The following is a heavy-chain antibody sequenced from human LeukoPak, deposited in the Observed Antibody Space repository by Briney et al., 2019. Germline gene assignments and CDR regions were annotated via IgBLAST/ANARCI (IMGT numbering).Heavy chain of an antibody. Sequence: ASVKVSCKASGYSFTSYGISWVRQAPGQGLEWMGWISAYNGNTNYAQKLQGRVTMTTDTSTSTAYMELRNLRSDDTAVYYCARDQGPYGSGSSFFDYWGQGTLVTVSS. CDR2: ISAYNGNT. D-gene: IGHD3-10*01. CDR1: GYSFTSYG. CDR3: ARDQGPYGSGSSFFDY. J-gene: IGHJ4*02. V-gene: IGHV1-18*01.